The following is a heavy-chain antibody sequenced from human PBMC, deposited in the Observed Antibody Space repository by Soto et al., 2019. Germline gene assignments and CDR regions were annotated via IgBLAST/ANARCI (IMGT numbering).Heavy chain of an antibody. CDR2: ITWNSRVL. Sequence: GGSLRLACVGSGVSLDDFAMHGVLQAPGKGLEWVSGITWNSRVLAYADSVKGRFTISRDNARNSLYLQMDSLRDEDTALYYCAKGRYDFWSPYYFDSWGQGTLVTVSS. CDR1: GVSLDDFA. CDR3: AKGRYDFWSPYYFDS. V-gene: IGHV3-9*01. J-gene: IGHJ4*02. D-gene: IGHD3-3*01.